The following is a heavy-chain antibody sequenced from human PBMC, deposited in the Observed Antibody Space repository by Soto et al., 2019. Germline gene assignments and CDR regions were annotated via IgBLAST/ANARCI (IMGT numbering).Heavy chain of an antibody. D-gene: IGHD2-21*01. CDR3: AKDHIRGFALDF. Sequence: EVQLVESGGGLVQPGGSLTLSCAASGFSFTTFWMYWVRQAPGKRLEWLASIKTDGSDKYYADSAKGRFTISRDNARNSVFLQINSLRVEDTAIYYCAKDHIRGFALDFWGQGTLVTVSS. CDR1: GFSFTTFW. V-gene: IGHV3-7*01. J-gene: IGHJ4*02. CDR2: IKTDGSDK.